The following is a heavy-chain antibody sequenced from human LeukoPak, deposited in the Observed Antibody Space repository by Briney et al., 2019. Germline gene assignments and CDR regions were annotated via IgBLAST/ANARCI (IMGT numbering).Heavy chain of an antibody. Sequence: AGGSLRLSCAASGFTVSSNFMSWVRQAPGKGLEWVSVIYTAGSTYYADSVKGRFTISRDNSKNTLYLRMNSLRAEDTAVYYCARDERYSSTATWYYGMDVWGQGTSVTVSS. CDR3: ARDERYSSTATWYYGMDV. CDR1: GFTVSSNF. D-gene: IGHD6-13*01. CDR2: IYTAGST. V-gene: IGHV3-66*01. J-gene: IGHJ6*02.